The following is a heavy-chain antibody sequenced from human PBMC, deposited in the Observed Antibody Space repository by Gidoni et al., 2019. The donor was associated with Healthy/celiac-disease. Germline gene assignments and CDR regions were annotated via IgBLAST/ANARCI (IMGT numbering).Heavy chain of an antibody. Sequence: EVQLVESGGGLVQPGGSLRLSCSASGFTFSSYAMHWVRQAPGKGLEYVSAISSNGGSTYYADSVKGRFTISRDNSKNTLYLQMSSLRAEDTAVYYCVKAGVGATPGAFDIWGQGTMVTVSS. CDR1: GFTFSSYA. CDR3: VKAGVGATPGAFDI. J-gene: IGHJ3*02. CDR2: ISSNGGST. D-gene: IGHD1-26*01. V-gene: IGHV3-64D*06.